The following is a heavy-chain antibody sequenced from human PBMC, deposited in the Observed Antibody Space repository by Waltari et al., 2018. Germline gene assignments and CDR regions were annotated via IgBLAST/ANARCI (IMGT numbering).Heavy chain of an antibody. D-gene: IGHD3-10*01. J-gene: IGHJ4*02. CDR1: GYTFTSYD. CDR3: ARGYPFSFYGSGTYYNVYDY. V-gene: IGHV1-8*01. CDR2: MNPNSGNT. Sequence: QVQLVQSGAEVKKPGASVKVSCRASGYTFTSYDINWVRQATGQGLECMGWMNPNSGNTDYAQKFQGRVTMTRNTSISTAYMELSSLRSEDTAVYYCARGYPFSFYGSGTYYNVYDYWGQGTLVTVSS.